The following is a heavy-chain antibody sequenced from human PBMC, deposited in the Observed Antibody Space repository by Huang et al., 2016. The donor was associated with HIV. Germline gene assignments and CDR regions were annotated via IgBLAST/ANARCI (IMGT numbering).Heavy chain of an antibody. Sequence: QVQLVQSGAEVRKPGASVRVSCKASGFPFTNYDFNWVRQASGQGLEWMGWNNAKDGNTRYAQNCQGRVTMTRNTSINTADMDLRSLRSDDTAVYYCARARGYYYDGRSYYSRYSFDSWGQGTLVTVSS. CDR1: GFPFTNYD. J-gene: IGHJ4*02. CDR2: NNAKDGNT. D-gene: IGHD3-22*01. V-gene: IGHV1-8*02. CDR3: ARARGYYYDGRSYYSRYSFDS.